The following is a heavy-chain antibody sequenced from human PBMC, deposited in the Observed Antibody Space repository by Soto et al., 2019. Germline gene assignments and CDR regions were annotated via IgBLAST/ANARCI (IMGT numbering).Heavy chain of an antibody. CDR2: ISDSGGTS. V-gene: IGHV3-23*04. CDR1: GFIFSNYV. D-gene: IGHD1-26*01. Sequence: EVQLVDSGGGLVQHGGSLRLSCAASGFIFSNYVMSWVRQAPGKGLEWVSSISDSGGTSYYADSVKGRFTISRDNSKNTLYLHMNSLRAEDTAIYYCAKRPRALLTFDYWGQGTLVTVSS. CDR3: AKRPRALLTFDY. J-gene: IGHJ4*02.